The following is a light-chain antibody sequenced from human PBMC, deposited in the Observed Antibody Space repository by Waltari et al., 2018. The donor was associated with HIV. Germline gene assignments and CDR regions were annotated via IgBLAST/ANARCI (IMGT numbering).Light chain of an antibody. J-gene: IGLJ3*02. CDR1: NIGGKS. V-gene: IGLV3-21*04. CDR2: YNS. CDR3: QVWDSSNEHVV. Sequence: SYVLTQPPSVSVAPGAAATISCGAWNIGGKSVHWYEQQPGQAPVLVTRYNSDRPSGIPDRSSGSNSGHTATLTITSVEAGDEATYYCQVWDSSNEHVVFGGGTELTVL.